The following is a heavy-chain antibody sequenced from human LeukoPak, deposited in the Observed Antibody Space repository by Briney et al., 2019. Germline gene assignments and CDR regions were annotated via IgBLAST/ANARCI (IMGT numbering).Heavy chain of an antibody. CDR3: AKTKLDWLLFDF. CDR2: IFHNGNA. D-gene: IGHD3-9*01. V-gene: IGHV4-39*07. Sequence: SETLSLTCSVSGGSISTSNYYWVWIRQSPEKGLEWIGSIFHNGNAFYSPSLHSRVTMSLDTPKSQFYLRLTSVTAADTAIYYCAKTKLDWLLFDFWGQGILVTVSS. J-gene: IGHJ4*02. CDR1: GGSISTSNYY.